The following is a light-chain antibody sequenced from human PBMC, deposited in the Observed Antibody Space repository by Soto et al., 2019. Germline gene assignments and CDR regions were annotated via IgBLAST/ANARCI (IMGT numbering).Light chain of an antibody. CDR3: QQYYNTPRT. J-gene: IGKJ1*01. CDR1: QSVLHRSKRKNY. Sequence: DIVMTQSPDSLAVSLGERTTINCRSSQSVLHRSKRKNYLAWYQQKAGQPPKLLISWASTRESGVPDRFSGSGSGTAFTLTISSLQAEDVAVYYCQQYYNTPRTFGQGTKVDIK. CDR2: WAS. V-gene: IGKV4-1*01.